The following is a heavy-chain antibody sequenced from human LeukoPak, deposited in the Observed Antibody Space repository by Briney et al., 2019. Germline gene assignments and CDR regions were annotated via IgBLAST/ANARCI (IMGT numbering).Heavy chain of an antibody. CDR1: GYTFTSYG. J-gene: IGHJ4*02. CDR3: ARQAGAAGLINFDY. V-gene: IGHV1-18*01. CDR2: ISTYNGNT. Sequence: ASVKVSCKASGYTFTSYGISWVRQAPGQGLEGMGWISTYNGNTNYAQKLQGRVTMTTDTSTSTAYMELRSLRSDDTAVYYCARQAGAAGLINFDYWGQGTLVTVSS. D-gene: IGHD6-13*01.